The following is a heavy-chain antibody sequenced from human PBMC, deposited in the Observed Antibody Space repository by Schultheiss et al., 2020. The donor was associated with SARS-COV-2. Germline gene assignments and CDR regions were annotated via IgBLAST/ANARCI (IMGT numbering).Heavy chain of an antibody. CDR3: AKMGDY. CDR2: ISWNSGSI. D-gene: IGHD3-16*01. Sequence: GGSLRLSCAASGFTFDDYAMHWVRQAPGKGLEWVSGISWNSGSIGYADSVKGRFTISRDNSKNTLYLEMDSLRADDTAIYYCAKMGDYWGQGTLVTVSS. J-gene: IGHJ4*02. CDR1: GFTFDDYA. V-gene: IGHV3-9*01.